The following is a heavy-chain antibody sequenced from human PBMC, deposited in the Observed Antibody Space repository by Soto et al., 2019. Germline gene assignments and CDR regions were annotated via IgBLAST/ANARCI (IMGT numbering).Heavy chain of an antibody. D-gene: IGHD2-8*01. Sequence: SETLSLTCAVSGGSIGSAAYPWSWIRQTPGKGLEWIGYIYSGTTYYIPSLKSRVTISVDRAKNDFSLNLKSVTAADTAVYYCAHSTKWWHGLDVWGQGTLVTVSS. V-gene: IGHV4-30-2*01. CDR1: GGSIGSAAYP. J-gene: IGHJ3*01. CDR3: AHSTKWWHGLDV. CDR2: IYSGTT.